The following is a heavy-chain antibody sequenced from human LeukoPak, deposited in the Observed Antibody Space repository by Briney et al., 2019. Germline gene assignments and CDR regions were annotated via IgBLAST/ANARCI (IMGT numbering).Heavy chain of an antibody. CDR1: GFTFSSYG. CDR3: AKAGRYCSSTSCPDAFDI. CDR2: ISYDGSNK. Sequence: GGSLRLSCAASGFTFSSYGMHWVRQAPGKGLEWVAVISYDGSNKYYADSVKGRFTISRDNSKNTLYLQMNSLRAEDTAVYYCAKAGRYCSSTSCPDAFDIWGQGTMVTVSS. J-gene: IGHJ3*02. D-gene: IGHD2-2*01. V-gene: IGHV3-30*18.